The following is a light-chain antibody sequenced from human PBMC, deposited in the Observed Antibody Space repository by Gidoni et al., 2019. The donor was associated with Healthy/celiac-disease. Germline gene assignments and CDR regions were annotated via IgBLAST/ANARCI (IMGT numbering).Light chain of an antibody. CDR2: DAS. CDR1: QSVSSY. J-gene: IGKJ1*01. V-gene: IGKV3-11*01. CDR3: QQRSG. Sequence: EIVLTQSPATLSVSPGERATLSCRASQSVSSYLAWYQQTPGQAPRLLIYDASNSATGIPARFSGSGSGTDFTLTISSLEPEDFAVYYCQQRSGFGHGTKVEIK.